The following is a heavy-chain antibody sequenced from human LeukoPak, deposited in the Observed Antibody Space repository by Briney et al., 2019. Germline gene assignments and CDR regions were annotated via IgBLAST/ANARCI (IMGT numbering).Heavy chain of an antibody. V-gene: IGHV1-2*02. CDR3: ARDRGFWCGYPIYY. Sequence: ASVKVSCKASGYTFTGYYMHWVRQAPGQGLEWMGWINPNSGGTNYAQKFQGRVTMTRDTSISTAYMELSRLRSDDTAVYYCARDRGFWCGYPIYYWGQGTLVTVSS. CDR1: GYTFTGYY. CDR2: INPNSGGT. D-gene: IGHD3-3*01. J-gene: IGHJ4*02.